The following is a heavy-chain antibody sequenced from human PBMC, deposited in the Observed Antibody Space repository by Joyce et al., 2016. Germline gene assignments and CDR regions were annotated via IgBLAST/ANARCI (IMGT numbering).Heavy chain of an antibody. D-gene: IGHD4/OR15-4a*01. CDR1: GYSFTTYW. V-gene: IGHV5-51*01. J-gene: IGHJ3*02. CDR3: ARQGTIVTPVGERAFDI. Sequence: EVQLVQSGAEVKKPGESLKVSCKGSGYSFTTYWIGWVRQMPGKGLERMGIIWPGESRTRYSPSFQGRVTISVAKSIITAYLQWSSLKASDTGMYYCARQGTIVTPVGERAFDIWGQGTMVTVSS. CDR2: IWPGESRT.